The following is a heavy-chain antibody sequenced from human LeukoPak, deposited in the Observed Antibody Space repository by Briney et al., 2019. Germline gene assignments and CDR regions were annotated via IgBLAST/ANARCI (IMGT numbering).Heavy chain of an antibody. CDR3: ARAGWGYSSSWDYYYYMDV. Sequence: SETLSLTCAVYGGSFSGYYWSWIRQPPGKGLEWIGEINHSGSTNYNPSLKSRVTISVDTSKNQFSLKLSSVTAADTAVYYCARAGWGYSSSWDYYYYMDVWGQGTLVTVSS. CDR2: INHSGST. J-gene: IGHJ6*03. D-gene: IGHD6-13*01. V-gene: IGHV4-34*01. CDR1: GGSFSGYY.